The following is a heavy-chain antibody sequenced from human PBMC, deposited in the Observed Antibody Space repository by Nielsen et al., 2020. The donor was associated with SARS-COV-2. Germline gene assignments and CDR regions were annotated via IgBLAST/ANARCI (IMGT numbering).Heavy chain of an antibody. J-gene: IGHJ6*03. V-gene: IGHV4-4*02. CDR3: ARGDLVVVPSPLLGLGPIFYYFYLDV. CDR1: GDSVSSHDW. D-gene: IGHD2-2*01. CDR2: VSHSGST. Sequence: SETLSLTCAVSGDSVSSHDWWTCVRQSPGKGLEWIGEVSHSGSTKYNPSLKSRVTLSMDKSKHQFSLRLTSVSAADTAVYFCARGDLVVVPSPLLGLGPIFYYFYLDVWGKGTTVIVSS.